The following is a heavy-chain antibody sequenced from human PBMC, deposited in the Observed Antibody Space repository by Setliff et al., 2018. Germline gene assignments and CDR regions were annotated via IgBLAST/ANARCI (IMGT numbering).Heavy chain of an antibody. CDR2: IIPRFATA. CDR1: GYSISSYA. D-gene: IGHD3-22*01. CDR3: ARYYYDSSGYPKYFQH. J-gene: IGHJ1*01. Sequence: TCTVSGYSISSYAITWVRQAPGQGLEWMGEIIPRFATANYAQKFQGRVTITTDEFTSTVYMELSSLRSEDTAVYYCARYYYDSSGYPKYFQHWGQGTLVTVSS. V-gene: IGHV1-69*05.